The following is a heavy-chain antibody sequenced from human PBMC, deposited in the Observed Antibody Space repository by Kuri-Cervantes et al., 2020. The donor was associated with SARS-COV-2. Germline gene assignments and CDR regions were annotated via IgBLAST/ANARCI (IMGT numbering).Heavy chain of an antibody. J-gene: IGHJ4*02. CDR1: GHTFTGYD. CDR3: ARGRLSSDYFDY. D-gene: IGHD6-6*01. CDR2: INPNSCGT. V-gene: IGHV1-2*04. Sequence: ASVRVSCKASGHTFTGYDMHWVPQAPGQGLEWMGWINPNSCGTNYAQKFQGWVTMTRDTSISTAYMELSRLRSDNTAVYYCARGRLSSDYFDYWGQGTLVTVSS.